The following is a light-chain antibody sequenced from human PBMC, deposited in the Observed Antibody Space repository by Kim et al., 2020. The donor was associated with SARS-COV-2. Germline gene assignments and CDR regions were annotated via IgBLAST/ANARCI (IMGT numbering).Light chain of an antibody. CDR3: NSYTSSSTLV. V-gene: IGLV2-14*03. CDR2: DVS. CDR1: SSDVGGYNY. Sequence: GQSITTSSTGTSSDVGGYNYVSGYQQHPDKAPKLMIYDVSKRPSGVSSRFSGSKSGNTASLTISGLQAEDEADYYCNSYTSSSTLVFGGGTKLTVL. J-gene: IGLJ3*02.